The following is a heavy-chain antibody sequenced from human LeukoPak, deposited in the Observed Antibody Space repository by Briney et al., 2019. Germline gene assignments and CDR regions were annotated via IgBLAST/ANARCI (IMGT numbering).Heavy chain of an antibody. Sequence: SETLSLTCTVSGYSISSGYYWGWIRQPPGKGLEWIGSIYYSGSTNYNPSLKRRVTISVDTSKNQFSLKLSSVTAADTAVYYCARGLGVGATDWFDPWGQGTLVTVSS. J-gene: IGHJ5*02. CDR1: GYSISSGYY. D-gene: IGHD1-26*01. CDR2: IYYSGST. CDR3: ARGLGVGATDWFDP. V-gene: IGHV4-38-2*02.